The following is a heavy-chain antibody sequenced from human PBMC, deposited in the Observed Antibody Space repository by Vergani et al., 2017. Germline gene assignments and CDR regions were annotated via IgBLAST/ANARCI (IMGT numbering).Heavy chain of an antibody. D-gene: IGHD3-3*01. Sequence: EVQLVESGGGLVQPGGSLRLSCAASGFTFSSYEMNWVRQAPGKGLEWVSYISSSGSTIYYADSVKGRFTISGDNAKNSLYLQMNSLRAEDTAVYYCARVGSTIFGVALPTDYWGQGTLVTVSS. CDR3: ARVGSTIFGVALPTDY. CDR1: GFTFSSYE. J-gene: IGHJ4*02. V-gene: IGHV3-48*03. CDR2: ISSSGSTI.